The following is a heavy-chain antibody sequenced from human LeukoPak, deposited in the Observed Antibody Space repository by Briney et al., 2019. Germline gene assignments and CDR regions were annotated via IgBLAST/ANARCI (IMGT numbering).Heavy chain of an antibody. CDR1: GFTFSSYD. V-gene: IGHV3-13*01. J-gene: IGHJ2*01. Sequence: GGSLRLSCAASGFTFSSYDIHWVRQATGKGLEWVSGIGTAGEIYYPGSVKGRFTISRENAKHSLYLQMNSLRAGDTAVYYCARAAYSSTWYSRYFDLWGRGTLVTVSS. CDR3: ARAAYSSTWYSRYFDL. CDR2: IGTAGEI. D-gene: IGHD6-13*01.